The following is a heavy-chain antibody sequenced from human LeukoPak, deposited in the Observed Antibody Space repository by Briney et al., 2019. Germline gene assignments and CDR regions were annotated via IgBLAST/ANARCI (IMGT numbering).Heavy chain of an antibody. CDR2: ITSGGDDI. Sequence: GGSLRLSCAASGFTFSSYSMTWVRQAPGKGLEWVSSITSGGDDIYYSDSVKGRFTISRDSAKNSLCLQMNNLRAEDTAVYYCATKQWLNSWGQGTRVIVSS. CDR3: ATKQWLNS. CDR1: GFTFSSYS. D-gene: IGHD6-19*01. J-gene: IGHJ4*02. V-gene: IGHV3-21*01.